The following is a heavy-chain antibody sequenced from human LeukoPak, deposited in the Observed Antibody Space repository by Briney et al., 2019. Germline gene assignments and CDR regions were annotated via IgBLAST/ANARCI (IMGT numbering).Heavy chain of an antibody. Sequence: PVKVSCKASGCTLSSYAISWVRQAPGQGLEWMGRFIPILVIANYAQKFQGRVKINAEKSTSTAYMELSSLRSEDTAVYYCARAKVIAAAGYFDYWGQGTLVTVSS. CDR2: FIPILVIA. V-gene: IGHV1-69*04. J-gene: IGHJ4*02. D-gene: IGHD6-13*01. CDR1: GCTLSSYA. CDR3: ARAKVIAAAGYFDY.